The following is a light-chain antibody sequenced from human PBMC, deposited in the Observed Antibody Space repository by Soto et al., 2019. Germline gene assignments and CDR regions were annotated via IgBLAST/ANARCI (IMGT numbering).Light chain of an antibody. V-gene: IGKV2-28*01. CDR2: LGS. CDR1: QSLLHSNGYNY. Sequence: DIVMIQSLLSLPVTPAQPASISCRPSQSLLHSNGYNYLDWYLQKPGPSPQLLIYLGSNRASGVPDRFSGSGSGTDFTLNISRVEAEDVGVYYCMQALQTPTFGQGTRLDIK. CDR3: MQALQTPT. J-gene: IGKJ5*01.